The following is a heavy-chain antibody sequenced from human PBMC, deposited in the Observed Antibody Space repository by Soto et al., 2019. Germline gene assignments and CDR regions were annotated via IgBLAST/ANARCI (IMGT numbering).Heavy chain of an antibody. CDR1: GFSFSNSW. CDR2: TNPDGSAT. CDR3: VRALIGSSDY. V-gene: IGHV3-74*01. D-gene: IGHD1-26*01. J-gene: IGHJ4*02. Sequence: GGSLRLSCAASGFSFSNSWMHWVRQVPGKGLVWVSRTNPDGSATAYAGSVKGRFTISRDNAKNTLYLQMNSLRAEDTAIYYCVRALIGSSDYWGQGTLVTVSS.